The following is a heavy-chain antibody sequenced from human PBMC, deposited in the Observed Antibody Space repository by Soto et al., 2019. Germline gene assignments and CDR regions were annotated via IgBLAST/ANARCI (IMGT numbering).Heavy chain of an antibody. D-gene: IGHD4-17*01. CDR2: IYGDNDK. J-gene: IGHJ4*02. Sequence: SGPTLVNPTQTLTATCTFSGFSLSNSGVGVAWIRQPPGKALEWLALIYGDNDKRYSPSLKTRLTITKDTSKNQVVLTMTNMDPVDTATYYCAHCTLHDYGDYDPGTSHVFDSWGQGTLVTVSS. V-gene: IGHV2-5*02. CDR3: AHCTLHDYGDYDPGTSHVFDS. CDR1: GFSLSNSGVG.